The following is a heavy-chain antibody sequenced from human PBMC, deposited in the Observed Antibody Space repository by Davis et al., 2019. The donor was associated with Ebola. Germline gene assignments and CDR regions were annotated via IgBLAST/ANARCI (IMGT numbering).Heavy chain of an antibody. D-gene: IGHD4-17*01. Sequence: PWGSLRLSCAASGFTFSSYSMNWVRQAPGKGLEWVSSISSSSSYIYYADSVKGRFTISRDNAKNSLYLQMNSLRAEDTAVYYCARDRSVTTVTNFDYWGQGTLVTVSS. V-gene: IGHV3-21*01. CDR2: ISSSSSYI. CDR1: GFTFSSYS. J-gene: IGHJ4*02. CDR3: ARDRSVTTVTNFDY.